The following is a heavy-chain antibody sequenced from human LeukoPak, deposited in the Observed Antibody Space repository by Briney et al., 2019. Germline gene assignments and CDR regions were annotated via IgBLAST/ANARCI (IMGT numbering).Heavy chain of an antibody. Sequence: GGSLRLSCAASGFTFSSYWMHWVRQAPGKGLEWVANIKQDGSDKHYADSVKGRFTISRDNAKNSLYLQMNSLRAEDTAVYYCAREPRLLWWGDLFNYWARETLVTVSS. J-gene: IGHJ4*02. D-gene: IGHD3-10*01. CDR3: AREPRLLWWGDLFNY. V-gene: IGHV3-7*01. CDR2: IKQDGSDK. CDR1: GFTFSSYW.